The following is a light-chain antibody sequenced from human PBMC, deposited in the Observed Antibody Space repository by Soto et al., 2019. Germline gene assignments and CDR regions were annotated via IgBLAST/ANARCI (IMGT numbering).Light chain of an antibody. J-gene: IGLJ1*01. CDR2: GNN. Sequence: QPVLTQPPSASGTPGQKVTISCSGGSSNIGTNIVNWYQQFPGTAPKLLIYGNNQRPSGVPDRFSGSKSDTSASLAISGLQSEDEADYYCAAWDDSLSGYVFGTGTKLTVL. V-gene: IGLV1-44*01. CDR3: AAWDDSLSGYV. CDR1: SSNIGTNI.